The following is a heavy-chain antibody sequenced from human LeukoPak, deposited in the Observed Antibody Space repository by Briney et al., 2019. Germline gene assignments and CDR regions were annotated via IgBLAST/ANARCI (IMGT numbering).Heavy chain of an antibody. D-gene: IGHD5-24*01. V-gene: IGHV3-53*01. J-gene: IGHJ6*02. CDR1: GFTVSSNY. CDR2: INSGGST. CDR3: ARDGGDGYNFPFGYYGMDV. Sequence: PGGSLRLSCAASGFTVSSNYMSWVRQAPGKGLEWVSVINSGGSTYYADSVKGRFTISRDNSKNTLYLQMNSLRVEDTAVYYCARDGGDGYNFPFGYYGMDVWGQGTTVTVSS.